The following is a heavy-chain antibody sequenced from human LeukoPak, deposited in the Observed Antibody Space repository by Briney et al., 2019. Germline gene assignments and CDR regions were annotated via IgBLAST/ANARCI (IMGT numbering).Heavy chain of an antibody. CDR3: AHSKGYGSGDYFDF. Sequence: SGPTLVKPTQTLTLTCTFSGFSLSTSGVGVGWIRQPPGEALDWLALIYWNDGQRYSPSLKSRLTITKDTSKNQVVLIVTDIDPVDTATYYCAHSKGYGSGDYFDFWGQGILVTVSS. CDR1: GFSLSTSGVG. CDR2: IYWNDGQ. J-gene: IGHJ4*02. D-gene: IGHD3-10*01. V-gene: IGHV2-5*01.